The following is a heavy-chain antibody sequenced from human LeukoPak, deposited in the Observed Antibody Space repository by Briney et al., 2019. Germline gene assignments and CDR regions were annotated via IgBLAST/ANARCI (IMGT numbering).Heavy chain of an antibody. CDR1: GYSISSGYY. CDR3: ARGGYSSRVDY. Sequence: SETLPLTCTVSGYSISSGYYWGWIRQPAGKGLEWIGRIYTSGSTNYNPSLKGRVTISVDTCKNQFSLKLSSVTAADTAVYYCARGGYSSRVDYWGQGTLVTVSS. D-gene: IGHD6-13*01. V-gene: IGHV4-38-2*02. CDR2: IYTSGST. J-gene: IGHJ4*02.